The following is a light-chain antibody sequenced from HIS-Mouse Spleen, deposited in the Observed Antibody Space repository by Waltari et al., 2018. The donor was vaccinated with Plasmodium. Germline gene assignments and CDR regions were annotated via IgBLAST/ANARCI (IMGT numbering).Light chain of an antibody. CDR3: QQLNSYPYT. Sequence: EIVMTQSPATLSVSPGERATLSCRASQRVSSNLAWYQQKPGQAPRLLIYGASTRATGIPARFSGSGSGTEFTLTISSLQPEDFATYYCQQLNSYPYTFGQGTKLEIK. CDR1: QRVSSN. V-gene: IGKV3-15*01. J-gene: IGKJ2*01. CDR2: GAS.